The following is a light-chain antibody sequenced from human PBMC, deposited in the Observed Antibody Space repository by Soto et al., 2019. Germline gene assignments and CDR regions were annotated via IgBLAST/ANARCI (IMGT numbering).Light chain of an antibody. V-gene: IGKV3-20*01. Sequence: EIVLTQSPGTLALSPGERATLSCRASQSVNNNYLTWYQQKRGQAPRLLIHGASSRATGIPDRFSGSGSGTDFTLTISRLEPEDFAMYYCQQYSSSPFTFGPGTRVGIK. CDR1: QSVNNNY. CDR3: QQYSSSPFT. CDR2: GAS. J-gene: IGKJ3*01.